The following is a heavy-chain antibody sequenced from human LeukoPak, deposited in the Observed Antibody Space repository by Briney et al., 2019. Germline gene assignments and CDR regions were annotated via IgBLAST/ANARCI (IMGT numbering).Heavy chain of an antibody. CDR2: INPNSGGT. CDR1: GYTFTGYY. J-gene: IGHJ3*02. D-gene: IGHD3-22*01. V-gene: IGHV1-2*02. Sequence: ASVKVSCKASGYTFTGYYMHWVRQAPGQGLEWMGWINPNSGGTNYAQKFQGRVTTTRDTSISTAYMELSRLRSDDTAVYYCARESRKNTMIVVVITTAAFDIWGQGTMVTVSS. CDR3: ARESRKNTMIVVVITTAAFDI.